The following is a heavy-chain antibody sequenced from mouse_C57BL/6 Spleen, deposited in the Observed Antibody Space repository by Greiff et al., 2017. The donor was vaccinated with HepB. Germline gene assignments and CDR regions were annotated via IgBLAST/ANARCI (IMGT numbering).Heavy chain of an antibody. Sequence: QVQLQQPGPELVKPGASVKISCKASGYAFSSSWMNWVKQRPGKGLEWIGRIYPGDGDTNYNGKFKGKATLTADKSSSTAYMQLSSLTSEDSAVYFCAREEADSSGYVRYYFDYWGQGTTLTVSS. J-gene: IGHJ2*01. CDR3: AREEADSSGYVRYYFDY. V-gene: IGHV1-82*01. CDR1: GYAFSSSW. D-gene: IGHD3-2*02. CDR2: IYPGDGDT.